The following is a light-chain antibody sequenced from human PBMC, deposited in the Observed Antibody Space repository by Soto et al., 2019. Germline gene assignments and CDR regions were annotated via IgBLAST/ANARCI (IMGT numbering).Light chain of an antibody. Sequence: QSVLTQPPSASGTPGQRVTISCSGSSSNIERKTVNWYKQLPGTVPKLLIYNSYQRPSGVPERFSGSKSGTSASLAISGRQSEDEADYYCAAWDASLNGYVFGAGTKVTVL. V-gene: IGLV1-44*01. CDR3: AAWDASLNGYV. CDR2: NSY. J-gene: IGLJ1*01. CDR1: SSNIERKT.